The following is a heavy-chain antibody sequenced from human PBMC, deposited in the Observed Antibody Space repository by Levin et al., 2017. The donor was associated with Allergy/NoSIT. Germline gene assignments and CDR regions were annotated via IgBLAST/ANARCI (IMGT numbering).Heavy chain of an antibody. V-gene: IGHV1-69*06. CDR2: IIPMFGKA. J-gene: IGHJ3*01. CDR3: ARDEDRKGSWPYDAFEV. Sequence: SVKVSCKAFGGTLSNNAISWVRQAPGQGLEWMGGIIPMFGKATYAQQFQGRVTFTADKSTSTAYMQLSGMRSEDTAVYFCARDEDRKGSWPYDAFEVWGQGTVVAVSS. D-gene: IGHD6-13*01. CDR1: GGTLSNNA.